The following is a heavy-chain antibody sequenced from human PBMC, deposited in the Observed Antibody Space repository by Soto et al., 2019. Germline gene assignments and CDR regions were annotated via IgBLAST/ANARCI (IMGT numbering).Heavy chain of an antibody. CDR3: ARDIRITMVRGVVGWFDP. V-gene: IGHV3-30*19. CDR1: GFTVSNFG. Sequence: GGSLRLSCAASGFTVSNFGMHWVRQAPGKGLEWVAVISYDGSNKYYADSVKGRFTISRDNSKNTLYLQMNSLRAEDTAVYYCARDIRITMVRGVVGWFDPWGQGTLVTVS. D-gene: IGHD3-10*01. CDR2: ISYDGSNK. J-gene: IGHJ5*02.